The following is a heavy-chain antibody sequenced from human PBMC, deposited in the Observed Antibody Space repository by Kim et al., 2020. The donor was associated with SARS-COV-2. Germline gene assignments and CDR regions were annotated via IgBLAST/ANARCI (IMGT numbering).Heavy chain of an antibody. D-gene: IGHD1-26*01. Sequence: SGTLSLTCTVSGGSISSSSYYWGWIRQPPGKGLEWIGSIYYSGSTYYNPSLKSRVTISVDTSKNQFSLKLSSVTAADTAVYYCARSQRGELLHYYYYYGMDVWGQGTTVTVSS. CDR3: ARSQRGELLHYYYYYGMDV. V-gene: IGHV4-39*01. CDR2: IYYSGST. J-gene: IGHJ6*02. CDR1: GGSISSSSYY.